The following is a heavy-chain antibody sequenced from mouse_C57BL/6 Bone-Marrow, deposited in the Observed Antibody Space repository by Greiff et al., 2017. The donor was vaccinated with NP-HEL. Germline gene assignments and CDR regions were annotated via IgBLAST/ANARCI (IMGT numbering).Heavy chain of an antibody. Sequence: EVQGVESGGGLVKPGGSLKLSCAASGFTFSSYAMSWVRQTPEKRLEWVATISDGGSYTYYPDNVKGRFTISRDNAKNNLYLQMSHLKSEDTAMYYCARDQAYYSNYVGYWYFDVWGTGTTVTVSS. V-gene: IGHV5-4*01. CDR2: ISDGGSYT. CDR3: ARDQAYYSNYVGYWYFDV. CDR1: GFTFSSYA. D-gene: IGHD2-5*01. J-gene: IGHJ1*03.